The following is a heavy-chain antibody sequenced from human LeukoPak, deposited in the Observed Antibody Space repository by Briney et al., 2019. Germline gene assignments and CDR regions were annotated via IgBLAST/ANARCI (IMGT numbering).Heavy chain of an antibody. CDR1: GGSFSGYY. Sequence: PSETLSLTCAVYGGSFSGYYWSWIRQPPGKGLEWIGEINHSGSTNYNPSLKSRVTISVDTSKNQFSLKLSSVTAADTAVYYYAREGIVVVSGAFDIWGQGTMVTVSS. J-gene: IGHJ3*02. V-gene: IGHV4-34*01. CDR2: INHSGST. CDR3: AREGIVVVSGAFDI. D-gene: IGHD3-22*01.